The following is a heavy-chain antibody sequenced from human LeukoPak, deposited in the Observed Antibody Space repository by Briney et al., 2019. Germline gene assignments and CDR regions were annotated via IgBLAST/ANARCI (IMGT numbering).Heavy chain of an antibody. V-gene: IGHV4-61*02. CDR1: GGSISSGNY. CDR3: ARAYYYGSGSYYNVNYFDY. J-gene: IGHJ4*02. CDR2: IYSSGST. D-gene: IGHD3-10*01. Sequence: SQTLSLTCTVSGGSISSGNYWSWIRQPAGKGLEWIGRIYSSGSTNYNPSLKSRVTISLDTSKNQFSLKLSSVTAADTAVYYCARAYYYGSGSYYNVNYFDYWGQGTLVTVSS.